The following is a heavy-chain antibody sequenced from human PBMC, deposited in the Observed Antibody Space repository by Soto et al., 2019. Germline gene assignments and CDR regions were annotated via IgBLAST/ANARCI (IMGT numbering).Heavy chain of an antibody. V-gene: IGHV3-7*01. CDR2: IKQDGSEK. J-gene: IGHJ5*02. CDR3: ARDPWIQLWGLEWFDP. Sequence: PGGSLRLSCAASGFTFSSYWMSWVRQAPGKGLEWVANIKQDGSEKYYVDSVKGRFTISRDNAKNSLYLQMNSLRAEDTAVYYCARDPWIQLWGLEWFDPWGQGTLVTVSS. CDR1: GFTFSSYW. D-gene: IGHD5-18*01.